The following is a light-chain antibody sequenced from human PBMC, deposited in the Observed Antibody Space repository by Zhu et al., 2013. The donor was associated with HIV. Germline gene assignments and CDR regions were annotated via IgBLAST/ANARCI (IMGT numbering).Light chain of an antibody. CDR3: QQYNSYPT. CDR1: QSISNY. J-gene: IGKJ1*01. V-gene: IGKV1-39*01. Sequence: DIQMTQSPSSLSASVGDRVTITCRASQSISNYLNWYQQKPGKAPKLLISAASTLLSGVPSRFSGRGSGTDFTLSIRDLQPEDFAIYYCQQYNSYPTFGRGTKV. CDR2: AAS.